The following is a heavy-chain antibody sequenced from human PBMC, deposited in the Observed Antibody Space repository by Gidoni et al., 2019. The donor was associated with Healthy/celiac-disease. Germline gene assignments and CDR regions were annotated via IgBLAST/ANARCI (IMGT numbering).Heavy chain of an antibody. J-gene: IGHJ6*02. V-gene: IGHV3-21*01. CDR2: ISSSSSYI. Sequence: EVPLVESGGGLVRPGGSLRLSGAASGFTFSSDSMNWVRQAPGKGLEWVSSISSSSSYIYYADSVKGRFTISRDNAKNSLYLQMNSLRAEDTAVYYCASGGITMVREPDYYYGMDVWGQETTVTVSS. CDR3: ASGGITMVREPDYYYGMDV. D-gene: IGHD3-10*01. CDR1: GFTFSSDS.